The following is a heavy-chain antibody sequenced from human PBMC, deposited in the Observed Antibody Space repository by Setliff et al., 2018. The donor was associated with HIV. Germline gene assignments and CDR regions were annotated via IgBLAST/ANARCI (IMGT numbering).Heavy chain of an antibody. CDR1: GASISSGGYY. J-gene: IGHJ4*02. V-gene: IGHV4-31*03. D-gene: IGHD3-10*01. CDR3: AREGLWFGELSGAHVL. CDR2: IYYTGST. Sequence: SETLSLTCTVSGASISSGGYYWSWIRQYPGKGLEWIGYIYYTGSTSHNPSLKSRVNISMDTSNNRLSLSLRSVTAADTAVYYFAREGLWFGELSGAHVLWGQGTRVTV.